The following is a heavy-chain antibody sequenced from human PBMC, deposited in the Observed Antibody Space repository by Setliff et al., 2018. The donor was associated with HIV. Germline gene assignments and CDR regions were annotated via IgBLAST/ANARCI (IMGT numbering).Heavy chain of an antibody. D-gene: IGHD6-6*01. J-gene: IGHJ4*02. CDR3: ARGHYSSSSG. CDR2: IKKDGSEK. Sequence: GESLKISGAASGFFFKNAWMSWVRQAPGKGLEWVANIKKDGSEKNYVDSVKGRFTISRDNAKNSLFLQMNSLRVEDTAVYYCARGHYSSSSGWGQGTLVTVSS. V-gene: IGHV3-7*03. CDR1: GFFFKNAW.